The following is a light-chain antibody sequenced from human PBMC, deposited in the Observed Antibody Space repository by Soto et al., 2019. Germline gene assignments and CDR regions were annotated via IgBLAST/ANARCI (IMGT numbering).Light chain of an antibody. V-gene: IGLV2-18*02. CDR3: NSYTSNRTWV. J-gene: IGLJ3*02. CDR2: EVT. Sequence: QSALTQPPSVSGSPGQSVTISCTGTSSDVGNYNRVSWYQQPPGTAPKLMIYEVTNRPSGVPNRFSASKSGNTASLTISGLQAEDEADYYCNSYTSNRTWVFGGGTKLTVL. CDR1: SSDVGNYNR.